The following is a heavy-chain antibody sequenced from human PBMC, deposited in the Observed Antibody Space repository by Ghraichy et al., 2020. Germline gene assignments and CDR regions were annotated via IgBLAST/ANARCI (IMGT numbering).Heavy chain of an antibody. D-gene: IGHD2-15*01. V-gene: IGHV3-23*01. J-gene: IGHJ4*02. CDR2: ISGSGGST. Sequence: GGSLRLSCAASGFTFSSYAMSWVRQAPGKGLEWVSAISGSGGSTYYADSVKGRITISRDNSKNTLYLQMNSLRAEDTAVYYCAKDQLGEYCSGGSCYSFFDYWGQGTLVTVSS. CDR1: GFTFSSYA. CDR3: AKDQLGEYCSGGSCYSFFDY.